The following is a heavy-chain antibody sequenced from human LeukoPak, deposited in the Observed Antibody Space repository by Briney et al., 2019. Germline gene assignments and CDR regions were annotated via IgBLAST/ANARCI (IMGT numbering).Heavy chain of an antibody. CDR3: ARAYGAWDY. Sequence: PSETLSLTCAVYGGSLSGYYWSWIRQPPGKGLEWIGEINHSGSTNYNPSLKSRVTISVDTSKNQFSLKLSSVTAADTAVYYCARAYGAWDYWGQGTLVTVSS. CDR2: INHSGST. D-gene: IGHD4-17*01. J-gene: IGHJ4*02. CDR1: GGSLSGYY. V-gene: IGHV4-34*01.